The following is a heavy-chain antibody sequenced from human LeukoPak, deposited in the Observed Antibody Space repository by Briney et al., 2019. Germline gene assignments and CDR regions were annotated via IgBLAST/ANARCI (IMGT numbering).Heavy chain of an antibody. J-gene: IGHJ4*02. CDR2: ISSSSNYI. CDR3: ARDIPGYYYFDY. Sequence: GGSLRLSCAASGFTFSSYTMNWVRQAPGKGLEWVSCISSSSNYIYYPDSVKGRFTISRDNAKHSLFLQMNSMRAEDTAVYYCARDIPGYYYFDYWGQGTLVTVSS. V-gene: IGHV3-21*01. D-gene: IGHD3-16*01. CDR1: GFTFSSYT.